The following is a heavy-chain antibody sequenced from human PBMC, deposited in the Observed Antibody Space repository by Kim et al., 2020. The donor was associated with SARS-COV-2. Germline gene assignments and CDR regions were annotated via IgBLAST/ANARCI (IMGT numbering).Heavy chain of an antibody. Sequence: SLKSRVTMSVDTSKNQFSLKLSSVTAADMAVYYCAREVKDLSGSYTPFDYWGQGTLVTVSS. CDR3: AREVKDLSGSYTPFDY. V-gene: IGHV4-4*07. D-gene: IGHD1-26*01. J-gene: IGHJ4*02.